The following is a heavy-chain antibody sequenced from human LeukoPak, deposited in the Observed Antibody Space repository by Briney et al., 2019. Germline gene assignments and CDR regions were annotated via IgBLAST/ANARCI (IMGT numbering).Heavy chain of an antibody. Sequence: PGGSLRLSCAASGFSFSDFYMSWIRQAPGMGLEWISYIGTRSNPIYYADSVKGRFTISRDDAKNSLYLQMNSLRDEDTAVYFCAREARGSGRDFDYWGQGILVTVTS. CDR1: GFSFSDFY. D-gene: IGHD1-26*01. CDR2: IGTRSNPI. CDR3: AREARGSGRDFDY. J-gene: IGHJ4*02. V-gene: IGHV3-11*01.